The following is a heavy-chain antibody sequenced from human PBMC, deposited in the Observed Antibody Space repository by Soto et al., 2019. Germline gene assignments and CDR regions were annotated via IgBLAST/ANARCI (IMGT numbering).Heavy chain of an antibody. CDR2: TRNKANSYTT. Sequence: GESLKISCAASGFTFSDHYMDWVRQAPGKGLEWVGRTRNKANSYTTEYAASVKGRFTISRDDSKNSLYLQMNSLKTEDTAVYYCARDKRGANDYWGQGTLVTVS. V-gene: IGHV3-72*01. J-gene: IGHJ4*02. D-gene: IGHD3-10*01. CDR3: ARDKRGANDY. CDR1: GFTFSDHY.